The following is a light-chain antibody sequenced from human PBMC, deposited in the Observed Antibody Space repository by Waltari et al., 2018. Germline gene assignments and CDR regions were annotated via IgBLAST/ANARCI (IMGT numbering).Light chain of an antibody. CDR3: QQSYSSPFT. V-gene: IGKV1-39*01. CDR1: QSIASY. J-gene: IGKJ3*01. Sequence: DLQLTQSPSSLYASVGDRVTITCRASQSIASYLNCYQQKPGKATKFLIYSATSLQSGVPSRFSGSRSGTDFTLTINSLQPEDFAVYYCQQSYSSPFTFGPGTRVDIK. CDR2: SAT.